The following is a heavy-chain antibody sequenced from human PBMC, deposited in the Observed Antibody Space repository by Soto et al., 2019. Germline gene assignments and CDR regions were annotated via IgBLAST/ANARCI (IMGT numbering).Heavy chain of an antibody. CDR3: AKVSPEINWNDFDY. CDR2: ISYDESNK. V-gene: IGHV3-30-3*01. D-gene: IGHD1-1*01. CDR1: GFTFSSYA. Sequence: GGSLRLSCAASGFTFSSYAMHWVRQAPGKGLEWVAVISYDESNKYYADSVKGRFTISRDNSKNTVYLQMNSLRAEDTAVYYCAKVSPEINWNDFDYWGQGTPVTVSS. J-gene: IGHJ4*02.